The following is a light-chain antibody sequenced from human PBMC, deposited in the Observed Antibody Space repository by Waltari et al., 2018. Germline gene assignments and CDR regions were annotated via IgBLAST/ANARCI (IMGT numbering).Light chain of an antibody. J-gene: IGKJ1*01. V-gene: IGKV3-20*01. Sequence: IVLTQSPGTLSLSPGERATLSCRASQSVSSIYLAWYQQKPGQAPRLLIYDASSRATGIPDRFSGTGSGTDFTLTISRLEPEDFAVYYCQQYGSPPLTFGQGTKVEIK. CDR3: QQYGSPPLT. CDR1: QSVSSIY. CDR2: DAS.